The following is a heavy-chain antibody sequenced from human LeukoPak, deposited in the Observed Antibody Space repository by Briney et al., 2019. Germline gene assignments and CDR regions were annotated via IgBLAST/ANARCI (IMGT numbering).Heavy chain of an antibody. CDR2: IYHSGST. CDR3: AREYYDILTGQNPYFDY. J-gene: IGHJ4*02. Sequence: SETLSLTCAVSGGSISSSNWWSWVRQPPGKGLEWIGEIYHSGSTNYNPSLKSRVTISVDTSKNQFSLKLSSVTAADTAVYYCAREYYDILTGQNPYFDYWGQGTLVTVSS. CDR1: GGSISSSNW. V-gene: IGHV4-4*02. D-gene: IGHD3-9*01.